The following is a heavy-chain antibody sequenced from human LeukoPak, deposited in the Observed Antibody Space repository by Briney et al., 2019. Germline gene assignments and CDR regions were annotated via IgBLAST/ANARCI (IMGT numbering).Heavy chain of an antibody. D-gene: IGHD3-10*01. J-gene: IGHJ6*02. Sequence: SAALSLPYTVSGGSISSFYWSWSRPTPQRGLEWVGSVYYTGSTNYNPTLKSRVTISIDTSPSQFSLKLTSVTVADTAVYYCARDSRYSYGSGGMDVWGQGTTVSVSS. V-gene: IGHV4-59*01. CDR2: VYYTGST. CDR1: GGSISSFY. CDR3: ARDSRYSYGSGGMDV.